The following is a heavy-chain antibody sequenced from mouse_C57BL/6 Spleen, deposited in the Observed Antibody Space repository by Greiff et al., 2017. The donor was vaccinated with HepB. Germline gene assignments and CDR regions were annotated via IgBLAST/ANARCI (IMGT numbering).Heavy chain of an antibody. CDR2: IWSGGST. Sequence: VMLVESGPGLVQPSQSLSITCTVSGFSLTSYGVHWVRQSPGKGLEWLGVIWSGGSTDYNAAFISRLSISKDNSKSQVFFKMNSLQADDTAIYYCARVGYPYAMDYWGQGTSVTVSS. D-gene: IGHD2-2*01. CDR1: GFSLTSYG. CDR3: ARVGYPYAMDY. J-gene: IGHJ4*01. V-gene: IGHV2-2*01.